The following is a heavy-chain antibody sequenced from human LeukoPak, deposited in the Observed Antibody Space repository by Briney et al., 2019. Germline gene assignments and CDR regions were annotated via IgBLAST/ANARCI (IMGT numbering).Heavy chain of an antibody. CDR3: ARDVVGSTIFGSSPDY. D-gene: IGHD3-3*01. CDR1: GGSISSGDYY. CDR2: IYYSGST. J-gene: IGHJ4*02. Sequence: SETLSLTCTVSGGSISSGDYYWSWIRQHPGTGLEWIGYIYYSGSTYYNPSLKSRVTISVDTSKNQFSLKLSSVTAADTAVYYCARDVVGSTIFGSSPDYWGQGTLVTVSS. V-gene: IGHV4-31*03.